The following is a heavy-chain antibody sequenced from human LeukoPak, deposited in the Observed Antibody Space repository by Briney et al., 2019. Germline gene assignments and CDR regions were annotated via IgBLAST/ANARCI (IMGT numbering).Heavy chain of an antibody. V-gene: IGHV4-59*12. CDR1: GGSISSYY. CDR3: ARDLEYCSSTSCPFDY. Sequence: SETLSLTCTVSGGSISSYYWSWIRQPSGKGLEWIGYIYYSGSTNYNPSLKSRVTISVDTSKNQFTLKLNSVTAADTAVYYCARDLEYCSSTSCPFDYWGQGTLVTVSS. D-gene: IGHD2-2*01. CDR2: IYYSGST. J-gene: IGHJ4*02.